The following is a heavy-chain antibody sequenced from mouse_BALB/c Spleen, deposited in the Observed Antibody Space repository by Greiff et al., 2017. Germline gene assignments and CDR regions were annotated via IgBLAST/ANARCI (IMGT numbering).Heavy chain of an antibody. CDR2: ISCYNGAT. V-gene: IGHV1S34*01. CDR3: ARGDYYFDY. CDR1: GYTFSSYW. Sequence: LMKPGASVKISCKATGYTFSSYWIEWVKQSHGKSLEWIGYISCYNGATSYNQKFKGKATFTVDTSSSTAYMQFNSLTSEDSAVYYCARGDYYFDYWGQGTTLTVSS. J-gene: IGHJ2*01. D-gene: IGHD3-3*01.